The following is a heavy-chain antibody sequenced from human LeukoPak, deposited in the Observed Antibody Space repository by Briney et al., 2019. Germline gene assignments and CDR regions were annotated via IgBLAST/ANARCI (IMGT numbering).Heavy chain of an antibody. J-gene: IGHJ4*02. V-gene: IGHV3-23*01. CDR2: ISGSGGST. Sequence: GGSLRLSCAASGFTFSSYAMSWVRQAPGKGLEWVSAISGSGGSTYYADSVKGRFTISRDNSKNSLYLQMNSLRAEDTAVYYCARLNWNDVTFDYWGQGTLVTVSS. CDR3: ARLNWNDVTFDY. CDR1: GFTFSSYA. D-gene: IGHD1-1*01.